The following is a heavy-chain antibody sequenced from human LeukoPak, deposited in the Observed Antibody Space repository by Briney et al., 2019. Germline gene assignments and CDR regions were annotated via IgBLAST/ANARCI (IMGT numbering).Heavy chain of an antibody. CDR2: INPNSGGT. CDR3: ARLPKGGVLWFGETAFDI. D-gene: IGHD3-10*01. Sequence: ASVKVSCKASGYTFTGYYMHWVRQAPGQGLEWMGWINPNSGGTNYAQKFQGRVTMTRDTSISTAYMELSRLRSDDTAVYYCARLPKGGVLWFGETAFDIWGQGTMVTVSS. V-gene: IGHV1-2*02. CDR1: GYTFTGYY. J-gene: IGHJ3*02.